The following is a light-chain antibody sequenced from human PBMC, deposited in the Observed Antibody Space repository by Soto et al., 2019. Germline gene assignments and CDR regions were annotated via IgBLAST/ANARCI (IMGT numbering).Light chain of an antibody. Sequence: DIQMTQSPSTLSASIGDRVTITCRASQNISSWLSWYQQKPGKAPNLLIYQASILESGVPSRFSGSGSGTEFSLTISSLQTDDFATFYCQRYKLKSLSFGGGTKVDIK. CDR2: QAS. CDR1: QNISSW. V-gene: IGKV1-5*03. J-gene: IGKJ4*01. CDR3: QRYKLKSLS.